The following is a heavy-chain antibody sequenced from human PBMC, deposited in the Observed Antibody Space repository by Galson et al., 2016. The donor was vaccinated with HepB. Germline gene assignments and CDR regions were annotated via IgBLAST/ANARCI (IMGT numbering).Heavy chain of an antibody. CDR3: AKDVGYCSGGTCSIDAFDI. CDR2: IWYDGSNE. CDR1: GFTFSSYG. Sequence: SLRLSCAASGFTFSSYGMHWVRQAPGKGLEWVAVIWYDGSNEHYADSVKGRFTISRDNPKNTLYLQMNSLRDEDTAVYYCAKDVGYCSGGTCSIDAFDIWGQGTMVQVSS. D-gene: IGHD2-15*01. V-gene: IGHV3-33*03. J-gene: IGHJ3*02.